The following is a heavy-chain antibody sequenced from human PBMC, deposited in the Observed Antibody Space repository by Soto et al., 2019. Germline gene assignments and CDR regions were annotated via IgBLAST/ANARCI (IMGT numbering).Heavy chain of an antibody. V-gene: IGHV3-30*18. D-gene: IGHD2-2*01. CDR2: ISDTGSSH. J-gene: IGHJ4*02. Sequence: GGSLRLSCVGSGFTFSSYGMHWVRQAPGKGLECVAVISDTGSSHYYAASVEGRFTISRENSKNTLSLHMDRLRVEDTAVYYCAKDRGGDCPDNSCYFGADYWGQGTPVTVS. CDR1: GFTFSSYG. CDR3: AKDRGGDCPDNSCYFGADY.